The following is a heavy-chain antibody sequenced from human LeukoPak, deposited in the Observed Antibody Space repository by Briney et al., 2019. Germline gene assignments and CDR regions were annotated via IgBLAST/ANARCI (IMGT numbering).Heavy chain of an antibody. D-gene: IGHD5-12*01. CDR3: AREGDRGVVVADYFDF. Sequence: GGSLRLSCAASGFTFSDYSMAWVRQAPGKGLELASVISGRSGAIFYADSVKGRFTISRDNSKNMLHLQVSSLRAEDTAVYYCAREGDRGVVVADYFDFWGQGTVVTVSS. CDR2: ISGRSGAI. J-gene: IGHJ4*02. V-gene: IGHV3-23*01. CDR1: GFTFSDYS.